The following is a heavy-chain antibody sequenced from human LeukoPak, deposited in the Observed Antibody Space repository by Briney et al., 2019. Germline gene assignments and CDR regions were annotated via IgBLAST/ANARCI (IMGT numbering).Heavy chain of an antibody. D-gene: IGHD2-15*01. Sequence: PSGTLSLTCTVSGGSISSDCWSWIRQPPGKGLEWTGYIYYSGSTNYNPSLKSRVTISVDTSKNQFSLKLSSVTAADTAVYYCARDRGYCSGGSCYRWFDPWGQGTLVTVSS. V-gene: IGHV4-59*01. J-gene: IGHJ5*02. CDR3: ARDRGYCSGGSCYRWFDP. CDR2: IYYSGST. CDR1: GGSISSDC.